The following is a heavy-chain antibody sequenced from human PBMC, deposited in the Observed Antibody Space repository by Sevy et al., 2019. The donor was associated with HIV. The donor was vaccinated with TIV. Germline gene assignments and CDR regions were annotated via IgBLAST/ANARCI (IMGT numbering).Heavy chain of an antibody. CDR2: ISYDGDKK. V-gene: IGHV3-30*04. CDR3: ARDPTDYLSDYYLYGWT. Sequence: GGSLRLYCAASGFPFGSYSMHWVRHAAGKGLEWVAVISYDGDKKLYADSVKGRFTISRDNSKRTLYLVMNSLRTEDTAVYFCARDPTDYLSDYYLYGWTNGAKGPRSPSP. CDR1: GFPFGSYS. D-gene: IGHD4-17*01. J-gene: IGHJ6*02.